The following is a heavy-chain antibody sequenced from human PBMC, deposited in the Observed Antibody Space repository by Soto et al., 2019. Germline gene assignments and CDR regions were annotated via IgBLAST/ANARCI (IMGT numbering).Heavy chain of an antibody. CDR1: GFTFSSYA. Sequence: PGGSLRLSCAASGFTFSSYAMTWVRQAPGKGLEWVSVISDSGGSTYYADSVKGRFTISRDNSNNTLYLQMSSLRAEDTAVYYGAKGCRASCYGCCNYWGQGALVTVSS. CDR3: AKGCRASCYGCCNY. V-gene: IGHV3-23*01. CDR2: ISDSGGST. D-gene: IGHD2-2*01. J-gene: IGHJ4*02.